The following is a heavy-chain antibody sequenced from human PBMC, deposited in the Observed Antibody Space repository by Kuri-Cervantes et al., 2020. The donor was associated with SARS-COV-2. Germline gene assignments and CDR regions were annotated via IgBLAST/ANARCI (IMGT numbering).Heavy chain of an antibody. CDR1: GFTFSDYY. Sequence: GESLKISCAASGFTFSDYYMSWIRQAPGKGLEWVSYISSSSSYTNYADSVKGRFTISRDNAKNSPYLQMNSLRAEDTAVYYCARSRITIFGVVIGPFDYWGQGTLVTVSS. V-gene: IGHV3-11*03. CDR3: ARSRITIFGVVIGPFDY. CDR2: ISSSSSYT. J-gene: IGHJ4*02. D-gene: IGHD3-3*01.